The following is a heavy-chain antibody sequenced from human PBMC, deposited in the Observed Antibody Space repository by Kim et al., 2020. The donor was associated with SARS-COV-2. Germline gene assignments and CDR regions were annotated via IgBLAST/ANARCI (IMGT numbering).Heavy chain of an antibody. CDR2: GGT. Sequence: GGTNYAQKFQGRVTMTRDTSISTAYMELSRLRSDDTAVYYCAGFGYSYGTWGQGTLVTVSS. J-gene: IGHJ5*02. V-gene: IGHV1-2*02. CDR3: AGFGYSYGT. D-gene: IGHD5-18*01.